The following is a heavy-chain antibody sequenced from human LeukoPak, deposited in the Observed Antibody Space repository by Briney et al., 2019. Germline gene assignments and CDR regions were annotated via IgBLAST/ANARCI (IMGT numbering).Heavy chain of an antibody. Sequence: GGSLRLSCAASGFTFSKYGIHWVRQAPGKGLEWLAFIRYDGTTKFYADSVKGRFTISRDNSKNTLYLQMNSLRAEDTAVYYCAKFQSYCGGDCYSDPDAFDIWGQGTMVTVSS. CDR1: GFTFSKYG. V-gene: IGHV3-30*02. CDR3: AKFQSYCGGDCYSDPDAFDI. D-gene: IGHD2-21*02. CDR2: IRYDGTTK. J-gene: IGHJ3*02.